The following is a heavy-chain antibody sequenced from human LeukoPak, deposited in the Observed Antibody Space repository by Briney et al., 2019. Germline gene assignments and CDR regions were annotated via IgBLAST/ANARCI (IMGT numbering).Heavy chain of an antibody. D-gene: IGHD5-24*01. CDR1: GFTFRSYA. V-gene: IGHV3-30*04. CDR3: AKELKFNWDY. J-gene: IGHJ4*02. Sequence: GGSLSLSCAASGFTFRSYAMHWVRQAPGKGLEWVAVISYDGSNKYYADSVKGRFTISRDNSKNTVYLQMNSLRAEDTAVYYCAKELKFNWDYWGQGTLVTVSS. CDR2: ISYDGSNK.